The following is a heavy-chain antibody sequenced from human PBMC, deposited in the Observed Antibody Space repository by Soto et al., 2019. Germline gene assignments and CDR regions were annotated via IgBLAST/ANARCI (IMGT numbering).Heavy chain of an antibody. CDR1: GGSFSGYY. V-gene: IGHV4-34*01. CDR2: INHSGST. Sequence: SETLSLTCAVYGGSFSGYYWSWIRQPPGKGLEWIGEINHSGSTNYNPSLKSRVTISVDTSKNQFSLKLSSVTAADTAVYYCARGRKGSYYLGRYYYYGMDVWGQGTTVTVSS. J-gene: IGHJ6*02. D-gene: IGHD1-26*01. CDR3: ARGRKGSYYLGRYYYYGMDV.